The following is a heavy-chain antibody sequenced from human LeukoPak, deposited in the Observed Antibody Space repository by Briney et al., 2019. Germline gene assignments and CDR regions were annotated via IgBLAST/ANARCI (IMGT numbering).Heavy chain of an antibody. CDR2: ISNGGTT. Sequence: SETLSLTCTVSGGPINNYYWSWIRQPPGEGLEWIGYISNGGTTNHNPSLKSRVTIPVDKSKNQLSLKLGSVTAADTAVYHCVRLQPNTGEWAFDNWGQGTLVTVS. J-gene: IGHJ3*02. CDR1: GGPINNYY. CDR3: VRLQPNTGEWAFDN. V-gene: IGHV4-59*01. D-gene: IGHD1-1*01.